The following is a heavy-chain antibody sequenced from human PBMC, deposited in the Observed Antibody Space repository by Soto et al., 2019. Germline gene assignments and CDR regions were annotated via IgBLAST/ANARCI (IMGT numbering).Heavy chain of an antibody. CDR3: ARDTFSGDSSGPHY. Sequence: GESLKISCKGSGYSFSRYWIAWVRQTPGKGLEWMGRIYPGDSDTRDSPSFQGQVAISADKSITTAYLQWSSLKASDAAIYYCARDTFSGDSSGPHYWGQGTLVT. CDR1: GYSFSRYW. D-gene: IGHD3-22*01. V-gene: IGHV5-51*01. CDR2: IYPGDSDT. J-gene: IGHJ4*02.